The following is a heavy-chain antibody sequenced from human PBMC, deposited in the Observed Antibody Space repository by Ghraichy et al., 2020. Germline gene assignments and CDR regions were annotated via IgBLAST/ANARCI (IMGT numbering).Heavy chain of an antibody. V-gene: IGHV3-23*01. CDR2: ISGSGSST. J-gene: IGHJ4*02. CDR3: AKLEKVIVGATGGVDY. D-gene: IGHD1-26*01. CDR1: GFTFSNYA. Sequence: GGSLRLSCAASGFTFSNYAMNWVRQAPGKGLEWVSGISGSGSSTYYADSVKGRFTISRDNSKNTLYLQMNSLRAEDTAVYYCAKLEKVIVGATGGVDYWGQGTLVTVSS.